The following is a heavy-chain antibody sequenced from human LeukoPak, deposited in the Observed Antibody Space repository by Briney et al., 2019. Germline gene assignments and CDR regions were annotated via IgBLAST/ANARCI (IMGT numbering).Heavy chain of an antibody. J-gene: IGHJ4*02. CDR1: GFTFSSYA. Sequence: GGSLRLSCAASGFTFSSYAMSWVRQAPGKGLEWVSAISGSGGSTYYADSVKGRFTISRDNSKNTLYLQMNSLRAEDTAVYYCAKDGSGGGEGERWSRSFDYWGQGTLVTVSS. CDR3: AKDGSGGGEGERWSRSFDY. CDR2: ISGSGGST. D-gene: IGHD4-23*01. V-gene: IGHV3-23*01.